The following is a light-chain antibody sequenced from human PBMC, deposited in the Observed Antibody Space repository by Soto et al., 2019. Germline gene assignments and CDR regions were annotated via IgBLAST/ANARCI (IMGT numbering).Light chain of an antibody. Sequence: DIQMTQSPSSLSASLGDTVTIPCRASQNIENCLHWYQQKAGKAPEVLLYVASVLTDGVSSRFSGSGYGTDFTLTITSLQPEDFAMYYCQQSFGCPPITFGQGTRLDIK. CDR1: QNIENC. CDR3: QQSFGCPPIT. J-gene: IGKJ5*01. CDR2: VAS. V-gene: IGKV1-39*01.